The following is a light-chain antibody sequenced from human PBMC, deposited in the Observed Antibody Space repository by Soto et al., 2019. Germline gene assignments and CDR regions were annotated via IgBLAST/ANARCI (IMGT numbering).Light chain of an antibody. CDR3: SSYGSSNSLV. J-gene: IGLJ1*01. CDR2: EVN. V-gene: IGLV2-14*01. CDR1: SSDVAAYNY. Sequence: QSVLTQPASVSGSPGQSITISCTGTSSDVAAYNYVSWYQQHPGKAPKLMIYEVNNRPSGVSNRFSGSKSGNTASLTISGLQAEDEADFYCSSYGSSNSLVFGTGTKVTVL.